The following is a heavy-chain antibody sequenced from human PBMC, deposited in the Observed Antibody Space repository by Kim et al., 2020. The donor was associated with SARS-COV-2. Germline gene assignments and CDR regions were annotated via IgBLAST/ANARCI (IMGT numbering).Heavy chain of an antibody. CDR2: ISSGPTYI. V-gene: IGHV3-21*01. CDR1: GFTFSSYS. J-gene: IGHJ4*02. CDR3: ARASQGYILEG. D-gene: IGHD6-13*01. Sequence: GGSLRLSCGASGFTFSSYSMNWVRQAPGKGLEWLSSISSGPTYIYYADSVKGRFTISRDNAKNSLYLQMNSLRAEDTAVYYCARASQGYILEGWGQGTLV.